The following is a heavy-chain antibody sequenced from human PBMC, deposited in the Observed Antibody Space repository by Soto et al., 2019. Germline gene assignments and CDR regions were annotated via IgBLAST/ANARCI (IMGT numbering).Heavy chain of an antibody. D-gene: IGHD6-19*01. Sequence: EVQLLESGGGLVQPGGSLRLSCAASGFTFSSYAMSWVRQDPGKGLEWVSVISGSGGGTYYADSVKGRFTISRDNSKNTLYLQMRSLRAEDTAVYYCAKKIFSDGIEVGGYYFDYWGQGTLVTVSS. J-gene: IGHJ4*02. CDR3: AKKIFSDGIEVGGYYFDY. CDR1: GFTFSSYA. CDR2: ISGSGGGT. V-gene: IGHV3-23*01.